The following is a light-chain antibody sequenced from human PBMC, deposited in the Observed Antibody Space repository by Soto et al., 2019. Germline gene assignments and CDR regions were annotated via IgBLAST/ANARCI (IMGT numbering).Light chain of an antibody. Sequence: LVLTQSPGTLSLSPGERATLSCRASQRMSSNYLAWYQQKPGQAPRLLIYGTSSRATGIPDRFSGSGSGTDFTLTISRLEAEDCAVYYCQQYGTLPPRYTFGQGTKLEIK. CDR3: QQYGTLPPRYT. V-gene: IGKV3-20*01. CDR1: QRMSSNY. J-gene: IGKJ2*01. CDR2: GTS.